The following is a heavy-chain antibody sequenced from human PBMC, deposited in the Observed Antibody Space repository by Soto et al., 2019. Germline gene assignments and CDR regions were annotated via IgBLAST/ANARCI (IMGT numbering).Heavy chain of an antibody. CDR2: ISGSGGST. V-gene: IGHV3-23*01. Sequence: GGSLRLSXAASGFTFSSYAMSWVRQAPGKGLEWVSAISGSGGSTYYADSVKGRFTISRDNSKNTLYLQMNSLRAEDTALYYCANGGGTAMVYFDYWGQGTLVTVSS. CDR3: ANGGGTAMVYFDY. J-gene: IGHJ4*02. D-gene: IGHD5-18*01. CDR1: GFTFSSYA.